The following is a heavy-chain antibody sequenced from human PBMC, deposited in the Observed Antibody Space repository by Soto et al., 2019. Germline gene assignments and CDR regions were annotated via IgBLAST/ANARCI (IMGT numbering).Heavy chain of an antibody. CDR1: GFTFNNYW. V-gene: IGHV3-7*01. CDR2: IQQDGSEE. J-gene: IGHJ6*01. CDR3: ARVVERYYGPERGGRPSCFYSGMVV. D-gene: IGHD3-10*01. Sequence: EVQLVESGGGLVQPGESLSLSCDGSGFTFNNYWMSWVRQAPGKGLEGVASIQQDGSEEYYVDSVKGRSTVARDNAKNSLDLQMNSVRAEDTAMFDCARVVERYYGPERGGRPSCFYSGMVVWGQGTTVAVYS.